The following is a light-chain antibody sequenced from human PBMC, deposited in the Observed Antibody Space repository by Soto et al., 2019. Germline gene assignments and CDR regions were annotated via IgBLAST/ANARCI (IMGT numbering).Light chain of an antibody. Sequence: QYVLTQPPSVSGAPGQRVTISCTGPSSNTGAGYDVHWYQHLPGTAPKLLINGHNNRPSGVSDRFSAYKSGTSASLVITGLQAEDEADYYCQSYDSSLSGVVFGGGTKLTVL. V-gene: IGLV1-40*01. CDR3: QSYDSSLSGVV. CDR1: SSNTGAGYD. J-gene: IGLJ2*01. CDR2: GHN.